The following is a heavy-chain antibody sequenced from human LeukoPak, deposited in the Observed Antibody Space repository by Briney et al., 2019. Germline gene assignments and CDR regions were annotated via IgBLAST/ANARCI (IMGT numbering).Heavy chain of an antibody. J-gene: IGHJ4*02. Sequence: SLEWIGSIHPSGTLYNNPSLESRVTISIDTSKNQFSLNLNSATAADTVVYFCSRGLDSRKLGYWGQGTLVTVSS. D-gene: IGHD3-22*01. CDR2: IHPSGTL. CDR3: SRGLDSRKLGY. V-gene: IGHV4-31*02.